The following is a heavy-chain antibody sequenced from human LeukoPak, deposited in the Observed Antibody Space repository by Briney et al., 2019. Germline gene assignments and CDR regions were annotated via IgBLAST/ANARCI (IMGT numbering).Heavy chain of an antibody. D-gene: IGHD3-3*01. J-gene: IGHJ4*02. Sequence: GSLRLSCAASGFTFSSYEMNWVRQPPGKGLEWTGEINHSGSTNYNPSLKSRVTISVDTSKNQFSLKLSSVTAADTAVYYCAKYQVGLFGVVLWADYWGQGTLVTVSS. V-gene: IGHV4-34*08. CDR3: AKYQVGLFGVVLWADY. CDR2: INHSGST. CDR1: GFTFSSYE.